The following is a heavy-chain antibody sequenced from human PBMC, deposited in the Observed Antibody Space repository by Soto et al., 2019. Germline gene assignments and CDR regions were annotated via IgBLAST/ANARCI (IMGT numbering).Heavy chain of an antibody. V-gene: IGHV3-33*01. Sequence: GGSLRLSCAASGFTFSSYGMHWVRQAPGKGLEWVAVIWYDGSNKYYADSVKGRFTISRENSKNTLHLQMNSLRAEDTAVYYCATLEYSSSSFGNWGQGTLVTVSS. CDR3: ATLEYSSSSFGN. D-gene: IGHD6-6*01. CDR1: GFTFSSYG. CDR2: IWYDGSNK. J-gene: IGHJ4*02.